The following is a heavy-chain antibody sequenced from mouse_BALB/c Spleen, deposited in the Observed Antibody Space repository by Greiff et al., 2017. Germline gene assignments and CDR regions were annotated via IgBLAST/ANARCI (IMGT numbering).Heavy chain of an antibody. CDR1: GFTFSSFG. D-gene: IGHD2-1*01. J-gene: IGHJ4*01. CDR3: ARHLYGNSYAMDY. V-gene: IGHV5-17*02. CDR2: ISSGSSTI. Sequence: EVKLMESGGGLVQPGGSRKLSCAASGFTFSSFGMHWVRQAPEKGLEWVAYISSGSSTIYYADTVKGRFTISRDNPKNTLFLQMTSLRSEDTAMYYCARHLYGNSYAMDYWGQGTSVTVSS.